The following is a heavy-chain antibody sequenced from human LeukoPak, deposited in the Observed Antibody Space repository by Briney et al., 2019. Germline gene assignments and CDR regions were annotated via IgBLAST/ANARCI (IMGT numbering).Heavy chain of an antibody. V-gene: IGHV1-69*13. CDR3: AAALAAAGGTYFDY. D-gene: IGHD6-13*01. CDR2: IIPIFGTA. CDR1: GGTFSSYA. J-gene: IGHJ4*02. Sequence: SVTLSCKASGGTFSSYAISWVRQAPGQGLEWMGGIIPIFGTANYAQKFQGRVTITADESTSTAYMELSSLRSEDTAVYYCAAALAAAGGTYFDYWGQGTLVTVSS.